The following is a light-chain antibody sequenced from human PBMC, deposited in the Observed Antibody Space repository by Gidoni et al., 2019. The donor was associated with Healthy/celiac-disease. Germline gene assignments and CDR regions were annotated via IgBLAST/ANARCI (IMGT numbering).Light chain of an antibody. V-gene: IGKV1-9*01. CDR2: AAS. Sequence: DIQLTQSPSFLSASVGDRVTITCRVSQGISSYLAWYQQKPGKAPKLLIYAASTLQSGVPSRFSGSGSGTEFTLTISSLQPEDFATYYCQQLNSYLRITFGQGTRLEIK. CDR1: QGISSY. CDR3: QQLNSYLRIT. J-gene: IGKJ5*01.